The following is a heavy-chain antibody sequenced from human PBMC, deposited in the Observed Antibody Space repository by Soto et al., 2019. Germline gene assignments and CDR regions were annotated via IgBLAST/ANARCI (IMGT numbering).Heavy chain of an antibody. V-gene: IGHV4-59*03. Sequence: GTLTLTCVVSGCTFSASHWSWIRQVPGKGLEWIAYTSYTGNTNYNPSLQRRVTISLDTSKNKLSFKLTSMTAEDTAAYYCGNDIHAGFTHYFDPWGQGTLVTVSS. CDR1: GCTFSASH. D-gene: IGHD3-9*01. CDR2: TSYTGNT. J-gene: IGHJ5*02. CDR3: GNDIHAGFTHYFDP.